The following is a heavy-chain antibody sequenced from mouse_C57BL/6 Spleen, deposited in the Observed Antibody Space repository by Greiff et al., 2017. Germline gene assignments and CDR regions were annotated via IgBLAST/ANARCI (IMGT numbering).Heavy chain of an antibody. V-gene: IGHV1-64*01. J-gene: IGHJ2*01. CDR3: ARWVTTVDFDY. CDR1: GYTFTSYW. Sequence: QVQLQQPGAELVKPGASVKLSCKASGYTFTSYWMHWVKQRPGQGLEWIGMIHPNSGSTNYNEKFKSKATLTVDKSSSTAYMQLSSLTSEDSAVYYCARWVTTVDFDYWGQGTTLTVSS. D-gene: IGHD1-1*01. CDR2: IHPNSGST.